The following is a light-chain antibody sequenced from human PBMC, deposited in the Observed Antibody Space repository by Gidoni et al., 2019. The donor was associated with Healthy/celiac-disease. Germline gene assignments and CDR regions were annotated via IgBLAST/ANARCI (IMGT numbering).Light chain of an antibody. CDR3: QQYYSTPIT. CDR2: WAS. Sequence: DIVMTQSPDSLAVSLGERATINCKSSQSFLYSSNNKNYLAWYQQKPGQPPKLLIYWASNRESGVPDRFSGSGSGTDFTLTISSLQAEDVAVYYCQQYYSTPITFGQGTRLEIK. J-gene: IGKJ5*01. CDR1: QSFLYSSNNKNY. V-gene: IGKV4-1*01.